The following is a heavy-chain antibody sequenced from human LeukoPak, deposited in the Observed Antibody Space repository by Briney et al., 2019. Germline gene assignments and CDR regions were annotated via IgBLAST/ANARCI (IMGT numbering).Heavy chain of an antibody. Sequence: PSETLSLTCTVSGGSISSGSYYWSWIRQPAGKGLEWIGRIYTSGSTNYNPSLKSRVTISVDTSKNQFSLKLSSVTAADTAVYYCARALSKWWQYYFDYWGQGTLVTVSS. CDR1: GGSISSGSYY. D-gene: IGHD2-15*01. J-gene: IGHJ4*02. CDR3: ARALSKWWQYYFDY. CDR2: IYTSGST. V-gene: IGHV4-61*02.